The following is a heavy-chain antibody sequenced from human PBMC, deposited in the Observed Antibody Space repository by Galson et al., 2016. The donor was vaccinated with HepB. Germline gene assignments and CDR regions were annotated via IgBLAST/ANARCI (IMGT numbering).Heavy chain of an antibody. V-gene: IGHV3-33*01. Sequence: SLRLSCAASGFKFSDYGMHWVRQTPGRGLEWMAVIWNDGSERSYADSAKGRFTISRDNSKNTLHLQMNNLRVEDTAVYYCARIKGYCTISVCYGEIDLWGQGTLVSVSS. CDR1: GFKFSDYG. CDR3: ARIKGYCTISVCYGEIDL. CDR2: IWNDGSER. J-gene: IGHJ4*02. D-gene: IGHD2-8*01.